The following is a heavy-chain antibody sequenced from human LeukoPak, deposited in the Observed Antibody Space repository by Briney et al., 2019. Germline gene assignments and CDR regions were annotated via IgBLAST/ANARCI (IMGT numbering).Heavy chain of an antibody. CDR2: INPGGDNT. Sequence: ASVKVSCKASGYTFTGYYIHWVRQAPGQGLEWMGLINPGGDNTDYAQNFQGRVTMTRDTSTSTVYMGLSSLRYEDTAVYYCARIRDGYNDAYDIWGQGTMVTVSS. V-gene: IGHV1-46*01. CDR3: ARIRDGYNDAYDI. D-gene: IGHD5-24*01. J-gene: IGHJ3*02. CDR1: GYTFTGYY.